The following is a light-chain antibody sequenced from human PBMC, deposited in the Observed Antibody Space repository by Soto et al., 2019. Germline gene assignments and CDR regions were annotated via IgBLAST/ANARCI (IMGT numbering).Light chain of an antibody. V-gene: IGKV3-11*01. J-gene: IGKJ4*01. CDR2: DAS. CDR1: LNISRY. Sequence: EVVLTQSPATRSLSPGERGTLSCRASLNISRYLAWYQQKPGQAPRLLIYDASDWAAGVPSRFRGSGSGTDFPLIISSLEAEDVAMYYFQQRGNWPPLTFGGGTKV. CDR3: QQRGNWPPLT.